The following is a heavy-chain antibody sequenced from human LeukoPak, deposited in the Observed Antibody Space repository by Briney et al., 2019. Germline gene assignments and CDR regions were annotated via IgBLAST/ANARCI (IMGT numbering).Heavy chain of an antibody. J-gene: IGHJ4*02. CDR2: INPSGGST. V-gene: IGHV1-46*01. D-gene: IGHD3-22*01. CDR1: GYTFTRYY. Sequence: GASVKVSCKASGYTFTRYYMHWVRQAPGQGLEWMGIINPSGGSTSYAQKFQGRVTMTRDTSTSTVYMELSSLRSEDTAVYYCARDTYYYDSSGFGIGYWGQGTLVTVSS. CDR3: ARDTYYYDSSGFGIGY.